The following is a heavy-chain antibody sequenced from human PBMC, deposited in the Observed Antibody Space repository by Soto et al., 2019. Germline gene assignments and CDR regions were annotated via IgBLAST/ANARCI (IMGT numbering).Heavy chain of an antibody. CDR3: ARVLGRSGFDWYFDL. CDR1: GGSISSGDYY. D-gene: IGHD3-22*01. CDR2: IYYSGST. Sequence: SETLSLTCTVSGGSISSGDYYWSWIRQPPGKGLEWIGYIYYSGSTYYNPSLKSRVTISVDTSKNQFSLKLSSVTAADTAVYYCARVLGRSGFDWYFDLWGRGTLVTVSS. V-gene: IGHV4-30-4*01. J-gene: IGHJ2*01.